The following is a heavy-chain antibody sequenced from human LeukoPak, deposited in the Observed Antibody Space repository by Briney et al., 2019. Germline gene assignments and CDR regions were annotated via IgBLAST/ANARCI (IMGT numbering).Heavy chain of an antibody. CDR2: IYTSGST. CDR1: GGSISRYY. Sequence: SETLSLTCTVSGGSISRYYWSWIRQPAGKGLEWIGRIYTSGSTNYNPSLKSRVTMSVDTSKNQFSLKLSSVTAADTAVYYCARAGTYYDFWSGNPGYFDYWGQGTLVTVSS. V-gene: IGHV4-4*07. J-gene: IGHJ4*02. D-gene: IGHD3-3*01. CDR3: ARAGTYYDFWSGNPGYFDY.